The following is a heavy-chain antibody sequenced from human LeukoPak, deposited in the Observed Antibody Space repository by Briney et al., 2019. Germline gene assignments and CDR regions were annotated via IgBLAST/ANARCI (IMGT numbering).Heavy chain of an antibody. Sequence: GGSLRLSCAASGFTFNSYAMSWVRQAPGKGLEWVSAISGSGGSTYYADSVKGRFTISRDNSKNTLYLQMNSLRAEDTAVYYCAKDFWSGYHSGYFDYWGQGTLVTVSS. CDR3: AKDFWSGYHSGYFDY. CDR2: ISGSGGST. V-gene: IGHV3-23*01. CDR1: GFTFNSYA. D-gene: IGHD3-3*01. J-gene: IGHJ4*02.